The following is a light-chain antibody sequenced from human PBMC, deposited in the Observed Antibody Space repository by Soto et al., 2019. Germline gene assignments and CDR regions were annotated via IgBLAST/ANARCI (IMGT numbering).Light chain of an antibody. CDR3: QKYDSAPWT. CDR2: AAS. J-gene: IGKJ1*01. Sequence: DIPMTQSASSLSASLGDAVTITCGASQPISNYLAWYQQKTGKAPNLLMYAASTVPSGAPSRFSGSGVGTDFNLTISSLQPEDVASYYCQKYDSAPWTFGQGTKVDI. CDR1: QPISNY. V-gene: IGKV1-27*01.